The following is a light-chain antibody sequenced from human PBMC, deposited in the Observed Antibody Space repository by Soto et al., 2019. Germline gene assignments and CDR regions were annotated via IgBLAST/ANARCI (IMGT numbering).Light chain of an antibody. Sequence: IQLTQSPSSXSAXXXXXVTINCRASQGISXYLAWYQQKPGKAPKFLIYAASTLQSGVPSRFTGSGSGTDFTLTITSLQPEDFATYYCLQVNSFPLSFGGGTKVEIK. CDR1: QGISXY. CDR2: AAS. J-gene: IGKJ4*01. CDR3: LQVNSFPLS. V-gene: IGKV1-9*01.